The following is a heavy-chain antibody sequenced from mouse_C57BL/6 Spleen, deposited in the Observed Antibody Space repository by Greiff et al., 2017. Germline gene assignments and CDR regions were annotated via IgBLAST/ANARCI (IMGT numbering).Heavy chain of an antibody. J-gene: IGHJ1*03. Sequence: QVQLKQPGAELVRPGSSVKLSCKASGYTFTSYWMHWVKRRPIQGLEWIGNIDPSDSETHYNQKFKDKATLTVDKSSSTAYMQLSSLTSEDSAVYYCALYDGYSESYWYFDVWGTGTTVTVSS. D-gene: IGHD2-3*01. V-gene: IGHV1-52*01. CDR2: IDPSDSET. CDR1: GYTFTSYW. CDR3: ALYDGYSESYWYFDV.